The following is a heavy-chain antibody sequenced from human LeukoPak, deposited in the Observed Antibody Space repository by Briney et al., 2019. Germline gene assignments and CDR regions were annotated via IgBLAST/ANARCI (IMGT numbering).Heavy chain of an antibody. J-gene: IGHJ4*02. V-gene: IGHV1-69*04. CDR3: ARGRKTGYCSGGSCLARYYFDY. Sequence: ASVKVSCKASGYTFTSYDINWVRQAPGQGLEWMGRIIPILGIANYAQKFQGRVTITADKSTSTAYMELSSLRSEDTAVYYCARGRKTGYCSGGSCLARYYFDYWGQGTLVTVSS. CDR1: GYTFTSYD. CDR2: IIPILGIA. D-gene: IGHD2-15*01.